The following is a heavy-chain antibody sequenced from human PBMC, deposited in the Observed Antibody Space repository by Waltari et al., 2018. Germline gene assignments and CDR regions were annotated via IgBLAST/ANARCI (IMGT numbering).Heavy chain of an antibody. CDR2: IHYSGSS. CDR3: ARADTSTSYFYYYMDV. D-gene: IGHD1-26*01. J-gene: IGHJ6*03. V-gene: IGHV4-59*01. CDR1: GGSTSTYY. Sequence: QVQLQESGPGLVKPSETLSLTCTVSGGSTSTYYWSWVRQSPGKGLGWIGYIHYSGSSVYNPSLRSRVAISLDTPNNQFSRRLRSVTAADAAIYYCARADTSTSYFYYYMDVWGKGTTVTVSS.